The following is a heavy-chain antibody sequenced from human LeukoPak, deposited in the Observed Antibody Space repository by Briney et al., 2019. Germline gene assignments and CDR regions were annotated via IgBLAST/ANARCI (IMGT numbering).Heavy chain of an antibody. CDR2: IWSDGSKK. CDR1: GFTFRNYG. V-gene: IGHV3-33*01. CDR3: ARDVDTSSHYSYFQH. J-gene: IGHJ1*01. D-gene: IGHD3-22*01. Sequence: GGSLRLSCAASGFTFRNYGMHWVRQAPGKGLEWVAVIWSDGSKKYYAESVKGRFTVSRDTSKDTLYLQMNSLRAEDTAVYYCARDVDTSSHYSYFQHWGQGTLVTVSS.